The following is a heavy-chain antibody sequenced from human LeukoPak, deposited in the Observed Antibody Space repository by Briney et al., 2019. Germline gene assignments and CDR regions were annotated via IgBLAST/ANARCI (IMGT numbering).Heavy chain of an antibody. J-gene: IGHJ4*02. Sequence: PSETLSLTCTVSGGSISSYYWSWIRQPPGKGLEWIGYTYYSGSTNYNPSLKSRVTISVDTSKNQFSLKLSSVTAADTAVYYCAVGYCTNGACSLGPIAYWGQGTLVTVSS. CDR2: TYYSGST. CDR3: AVGYCTNGACSLGPIAY. D-gene: IGHD2-8*01. CDR1: GGSISSYY. V-gene: IGHV4-59*12.